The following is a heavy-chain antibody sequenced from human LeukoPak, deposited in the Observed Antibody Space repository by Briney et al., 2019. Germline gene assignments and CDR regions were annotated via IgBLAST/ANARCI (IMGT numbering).Heavy chain of an antibody. CDR1: GYTFTSYD. V-gene: IGHV1-8*01. CDR2: VSPNSGNT. Sequence: ASVKVSCKASGYTFTSYDLNWVRQATGQGLEWMGWVSPNSGNTGYAQKFQGRVTMTRDTSISTVYMELSSLRSEDTAVYYCARGVGYCSGGNCYGFGSSDYWGQGTLVTVSS. CDR3: ARGVGYCSGGNCYGFGSSDY. D-gene: IGHD2-15*01. J-gene: IGHJ4*02.